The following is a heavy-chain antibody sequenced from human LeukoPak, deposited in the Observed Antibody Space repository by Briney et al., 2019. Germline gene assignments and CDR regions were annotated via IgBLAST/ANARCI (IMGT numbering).Heavy chain of an antibody. Sequence: ASVKVSCKASGYTFTSYDINWVRQATGQGLEWMGWMNPNSGNTGYAQKFQGRVTMTRNTSISTAYMELSSLRSEDTAVYYCARWSNERYSGYDYRFDYWGQGTLATVSS. CDR2: MNPNSGNT. CDR1: GYTFTSYD. J-gene: IGHJ4*02. V-gene: IGHV1-8*01. D-gene: IGHD5-12*01. CDR3: ARWSNERYSGYDYRFDY.